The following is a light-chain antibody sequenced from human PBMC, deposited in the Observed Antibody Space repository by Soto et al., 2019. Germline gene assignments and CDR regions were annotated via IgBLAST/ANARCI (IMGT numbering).Light chain of an antibody. CDR3: SSYTSSNTYVI. Sequence: QSALTQPASVSGSPGQSITISCTGTSSDIGGYKYVSWYQQHPGKAPKLIIYEVSNRPSGVSNRFSGSKSGNTASLTISGLQAEDEADYYCSSYTSSNTYVIFGGGTKLTVL. CDR2: EVS. V-gene: IGLV2-14*01. CDR1: SSDIGGYKY. J-gene: IGLJ2*01.